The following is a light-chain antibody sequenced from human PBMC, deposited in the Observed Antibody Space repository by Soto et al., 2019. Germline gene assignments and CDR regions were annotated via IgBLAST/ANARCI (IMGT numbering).Light chain of an antibody. V-gene: IGLV2-8*01. CDR3: SSYADSNSYV. Sequence: QSALTQPPSASGSPGQSVTISCTGTSSDVGGYNYVYWYQQHPGKAPKLMIYEVTKRPSGVPDRFSGSKSGNTASLTVSGLQAEDEADYYCSSYADSNSYVFGTGTKATVL. J-gene: IGLJ1*01. CDR2: EVT. CDR1: SSDVGGYNY.